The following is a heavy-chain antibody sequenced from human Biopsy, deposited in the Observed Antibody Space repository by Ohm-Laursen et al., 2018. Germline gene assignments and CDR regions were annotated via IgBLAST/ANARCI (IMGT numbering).Heavy chain of an antibody. CDR3: VKDTNWNYVWDRPGATKGMDV. Sequence: SLRLSCAASGFSFDDFAMHWVRQSPGKGLEWVAGIDWNSRNINYGDSVKGRFSVSRDNAKNSLYLQMISLRGEDTALYYCVKDTNWNYVWDRPGATKGMDVWGQGTTVTVSS. V-gene: IGHV3-9*01. CDR1: GFSFDDFA. J-gene: IGHJ6*02. D-gene: IGHD1-7*01. CDR2: IDWNSRNI.